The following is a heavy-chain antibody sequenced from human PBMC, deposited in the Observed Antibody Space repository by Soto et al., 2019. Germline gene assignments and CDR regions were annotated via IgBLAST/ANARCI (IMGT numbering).Heavy chain of an antibody. Sequence: SETLSLTCTVSGGSVSRGSYYWSWIQQPPGKGLEWIGYIYYSGSTNYNPSLKSRVTISVDTSKNQFSLKLSSVTAADTAVYYCARVISSDRSDTGFDYWGQGTLVTVPS. V-gene: IGHV4-61*01. CDR3: ARVISSDRSDTGFDY. J-gene: IGHJ4*02. CDR1: GGSVSRGSYY. CDR2: IYYSGST. D-gene: IGHD2-8*02.